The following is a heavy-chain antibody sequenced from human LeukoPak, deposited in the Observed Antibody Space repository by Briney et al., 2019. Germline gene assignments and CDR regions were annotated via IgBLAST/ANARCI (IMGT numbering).Heavy chain of an antibody. CDR3: ARDLDWGAFDA. CDR1: GFTFTSFA. J-gene: IGHJ5*02. CDR2: ISRSGVAT. Sequence: PGGSLRLSCAASGFTFTSFAMSWVRQAPGKGLEWVSTISRSGVATYYANSVKGRFTISRDNSKNTVSLQMNSLRAEDTALYYCARDLDWGAFDAWGQGTLVTVSS. D-gene: IGHD3-9*01. V-gene: IGHV3-23*01.